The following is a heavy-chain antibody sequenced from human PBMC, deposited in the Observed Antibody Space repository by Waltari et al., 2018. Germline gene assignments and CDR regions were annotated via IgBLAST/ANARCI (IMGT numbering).Heavy chain of an antibody. CDR1: GFTFSSYS. CDR3: ASTPAVAGFYYYYYMDV. J-gene: IGHJ6*03. CDR2: ISSSSSYI. D-gene: IGHD6-19*01. V-gene: IGHV3-21*01. Sequence: EVQLVESGGGLVKPGGSLRLSCAASGFTFSSYSMNWVRQAPGRGLEWVPSISSSSSYIYYADAVKGRFTISRDNAKNSLYLQMNSLRAEDTAVYYCASTPAVAGFYYYYYMDVWGKGTTVTVAS.